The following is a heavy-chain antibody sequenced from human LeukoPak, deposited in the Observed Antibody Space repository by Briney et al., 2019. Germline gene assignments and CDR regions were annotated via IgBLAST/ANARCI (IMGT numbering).Heavy chain of an antibody. J-gene: IGHJ4*02. CDR2: INHSGST. Sequence: PSETLSLTCAVYGGSFSGYYWSWIRQPPWKGLEWIGEINHSGSTNYNPSLKSRVTISVDTSKNQFSLKLSSVTAADTAVYYCARVDYGDYGYFDYWGQGTLVTVSS. D-gene: IGHD4-17*01. CDR1: GGSFSGYY. CDR3: ARVDYGDYGYFDY. V-gene: IGHV4-34*01.